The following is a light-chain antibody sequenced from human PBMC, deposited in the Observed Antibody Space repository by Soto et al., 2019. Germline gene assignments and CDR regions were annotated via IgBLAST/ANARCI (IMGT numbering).Light chain of an antibody. CDR2: EVS. J-gene: IGLJ3*02. CDR1: SSDVGGYNL. V-gene: IGLV2-23*02. CDR3: CSYAGSSTGV. Sequence: QSALTQPPSVSGSPGQSITISCTGTSSDVGGYNLVSWYQQHPGKAPKLMIYEVSKRPSGVSNRFSGSRSGNTASLTISGLQAEDEADYYCCSYAGSSTGVFGGGTKLTVL.